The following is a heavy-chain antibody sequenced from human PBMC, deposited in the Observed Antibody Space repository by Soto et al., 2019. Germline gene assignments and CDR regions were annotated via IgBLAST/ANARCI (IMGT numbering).Heavy chain of an antibody. CDR2: INPNSGGA. Sequence: ASVKVSCKAAGYTFTGHYIHWVRQAPLRVLEWMVSINPNSGGANYAQKFQGRVTLTRDTSISTASMEVSRLRSDDTAVYFCAREAENYSCYGMAVWGQGTTVTVSS. CDR1: GYTFTGHY. CDR3: AREAENYSCYGMAV. V-gene: IGHV1-2*02. J-gene: IGHJ6*01.